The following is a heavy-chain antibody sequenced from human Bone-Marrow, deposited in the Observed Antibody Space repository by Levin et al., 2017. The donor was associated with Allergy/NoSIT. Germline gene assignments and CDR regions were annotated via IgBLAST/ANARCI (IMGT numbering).Heavy chain of an antibody. CDR2: ISANSDNA. CDR3: ARVVRQGGAVPAAY. J-gene: IGHJ4*02. D-gene: IGHD2-21*01. Sequence: ASVKVSCKASGFTFANYGMTWVRQAPGQGLEWRGWISANSDNARYAEKFQGRVTMTTDTSTSTAHREVRCLRSDDTAVYFCARVVRQGGAVPAAYWGQGTLVTVSS. CDR1: GFTFANYG. V-gene: IGHV1-18*01.